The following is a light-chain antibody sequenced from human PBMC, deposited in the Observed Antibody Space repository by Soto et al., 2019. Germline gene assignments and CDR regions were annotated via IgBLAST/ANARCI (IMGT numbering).Light chain of an antibody. CDR2: GAS. Sequence: EIVLTQSPGTLSLSPGERATLSCRASQSVSSSYLAWYQQKPGQAPRLLIYGASSRATGIPARFSGSGSGTDFTLTISRLGPEDFAVYYCQQYGSSLCTFGQGTKVEIK. J-gene: IGKJ1*01. CDR1: QSVSSSY. V-gene: IGKV3-20*01. CDR3: QQYGSSLCT.